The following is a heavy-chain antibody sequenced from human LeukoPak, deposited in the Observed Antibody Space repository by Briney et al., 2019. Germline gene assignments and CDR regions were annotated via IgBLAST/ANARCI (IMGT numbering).Heavy chain of an antibody. D-gene: IGHD1-26*01. CDR1: GGSISSYY. CDR3: ARGGSYYYLDY. J-gene: IGHJ4*02. CDR2: IDYSGST. V-gene: IGHV4-59*01. Sequence: PETLSLTCTVSGGSISSYYWSWSRQPPGKGLERVGYIDYSGSTKYNPSLTSRVTISLDTSKNQFSLQLTSVTAADTAVYYCARGGSYYYLDYWGQGTLVTVSS.